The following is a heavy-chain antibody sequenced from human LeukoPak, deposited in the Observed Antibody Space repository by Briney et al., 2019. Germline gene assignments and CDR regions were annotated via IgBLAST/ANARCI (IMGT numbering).Heavy chain of an antibody. D-gene: IGHD6-25*01. CDR3: ARDSAAGTYYFDS. Sequence: ASVTVSCKASGYTFTSYGISWVRQAPGQGLEWMGWISAYNGNTNYAQKLQGRVTITTDTSTSTAYMELRSLRSDDTAVYYCARDSAAGTYYFDSWGQGTLVTVSS. V-gene: IGHV1-18*04. CDR1: GYTFTSYG. CDR2: ISAYNGNT. J-gene: IGHJ4*02.